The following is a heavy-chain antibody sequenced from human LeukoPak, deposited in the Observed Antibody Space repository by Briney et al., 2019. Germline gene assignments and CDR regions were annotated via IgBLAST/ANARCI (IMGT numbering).Heavy chain of an antibody. CDR2: IYYSGST. CDR1: GGSIRSSSYY. V-gene: IGHV4-39*01. Sequence: PSETLSLTCTVSGGSIRSSSYYWGWIRQPPGKGLEWIGNIYYSGSTYYNPSLKSRLTISVDTSKNQFSLKLSSVTAADTAVYYCARQPPHYYGLDVWGQGTTVTVSS. J-gene: IGHJ6*02. CDR3: ARQPPHYYGLDV.